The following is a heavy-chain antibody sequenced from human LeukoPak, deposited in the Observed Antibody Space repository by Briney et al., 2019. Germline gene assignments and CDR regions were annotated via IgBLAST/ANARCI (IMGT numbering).Heavy chain of an antibody. V-gene: IGHV3-23*01. D-gene: IGHD3-22*01. CDR2: ISGSGGST. J-gene: IGHJ4*02. CDR1: GSTFSSYA. Sequence: PGGSLRLSCAASGSTFSSYAMSWVRQAPGKGLEWVSAISGSGGSTYYADSVKGRFTISRDNSKNTLYLQMNSLRAEDTAVYYCANADRYYDSSGYYFFDYWGQGTLVTVSS. CDR3: ANADRYYDSSGYYFFDY.